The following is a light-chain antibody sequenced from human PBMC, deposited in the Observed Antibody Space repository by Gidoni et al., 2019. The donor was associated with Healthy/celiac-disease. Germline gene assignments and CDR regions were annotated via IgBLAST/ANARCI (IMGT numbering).Light chain of an antibody. V-gene: IGKV3-20*01. Sequence: EIVLTQSPGTLSLSPGERATLSCRASQSVSSSYLAWYPQKTGQAPRLLISGASSRATGIPDRFSGSGSGTDFTLTISRLEPEDFAVYYCQQYGSSPQTFGQGTKVEIK. CDR3: QQYGSSPQT. J-gene: IGKJ1*01. CDR1: QSVSSSY. CDR2: GAS.